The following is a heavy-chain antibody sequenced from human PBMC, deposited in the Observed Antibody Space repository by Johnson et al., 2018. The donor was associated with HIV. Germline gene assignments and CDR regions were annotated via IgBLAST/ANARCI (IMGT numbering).Heavy chain of an antibody. D-gene: IGHD5-12*01. Sequence: QVQLVESGGGVVQPGGSLRLSCAASGFTFSSYAMHWVRQAPGKGLEWVTFIRYDGSNKYYADSVKGRFTISRDNAKNSVYLQMNSLRAEDTALYYCARDVGGWGYRHAFDMWGQGTMVTVSS. CDR3: ARDVGGWGYRHAFDM. J-gene: IGHJ3*02. CDR2: IRYDGSNK. V-gene: IGHV3-30*02. CDR1: GFTFSSYA.